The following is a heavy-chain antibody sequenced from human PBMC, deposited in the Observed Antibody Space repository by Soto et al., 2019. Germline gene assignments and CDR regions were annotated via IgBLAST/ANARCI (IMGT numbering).Heavy chain of an antibody. V-gene: IGHV1-18*01. CDR1: GYTFTSYG. Sequence: ASVKVSCKASGYTFTSYGISWVRQAPGQGLEWMGWINPYNGNTKYAQKLQGRVTMTTDTSTSTAYMELRSLRSDDTAVYYCARDSLYPDAFDIWGQGTMVTVSS. J-gene: IGHJ3*02. CDR2: INPYNGNT. D-gene: IGHD2-8*01. CDR3: ARDSLYPDAFDI.